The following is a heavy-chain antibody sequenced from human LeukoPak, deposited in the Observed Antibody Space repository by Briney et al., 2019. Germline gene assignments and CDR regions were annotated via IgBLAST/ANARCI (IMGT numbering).Heavy chain of an antibody. CDR1: GYTFANYW. D-gene: IGHD3-16*01. CDR3: ARRYSKLGDQRDAFGI. Sequence: GESLKISCRGSGYTFANYWIAWVRQMPGKGLEWMGLIYPRDSDTTYNPAFPGQVTFSADTSINVAYLQLSGLKASDTAIYYCARRYSKLGDQRDAFGIWGQGTMVTVSS. J-gene: IGHJ3*02. CDR2: IYPRDSDT. V-gene: IGHV5-51*01.